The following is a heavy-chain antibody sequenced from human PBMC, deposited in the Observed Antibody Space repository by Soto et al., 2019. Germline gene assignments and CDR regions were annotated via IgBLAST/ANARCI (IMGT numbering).Heavy chain of an antibody. Sequence: ASVKVSCKASGYTFTGHYIHWVRQAPGQGPEWMGEIGPASGDTRYAQTFQGRVTMTRDTSITTVYMELNNLSPDDTAVYYCGRGRSGQLVVFYWGQGTPVTVSS. CDR1: GYTFTGHY. J-gene: IGHJ4*02. V-gene: IGHV1-2*02. CDR2: IGPASGDT. D-gene: IGHD3-10*01. CDR3: GRGRSGQLVVFY.